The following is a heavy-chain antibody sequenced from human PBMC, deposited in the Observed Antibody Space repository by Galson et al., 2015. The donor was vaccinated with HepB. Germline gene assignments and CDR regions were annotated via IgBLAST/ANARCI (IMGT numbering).Heavy chain of an antibody. CDR2: IYTGGST. CDR3: ARGSKYSGWYEMAFDI. Sequence: SLRLSCAASGFTVSSNYMSWVRQAPGKGLEWVSIIYTGGSTYYADSVKGRFSISRDNSKNTLYFQMNSLRGEDSAVYYCARGSKYSGWYEMAFDIWGQGTMVTVSS. CDR1: GFTVSSNY. V-gene: IGHV3-66*01. D-gene: IGHD6-19*01. J-gene: IGHJ3*02.